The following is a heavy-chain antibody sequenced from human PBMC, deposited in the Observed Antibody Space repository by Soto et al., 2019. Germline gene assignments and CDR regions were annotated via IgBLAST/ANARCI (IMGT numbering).Heavy chain of an antibody. J-gene: IGHJ4*02. CDR2: IKSKTDGGTT. CDR1: GFTFINAW. V-gene: IGHV3-15*01. CDR3: TTRFYYGSGSYYIKNY. Sequence: EVQLVESGGGLVKPGGSLRLSCAASGFTFINAWMSWVRQAPGKGLEWVGRIKSKTDGGTTDYAAPVKGRFTISRDDSKNTLYLQMISLKTEDTAVYYCTTRFYYGSGSYYIKNYWGQGTLVTVSS. D-gene: IGHD3-10*01.